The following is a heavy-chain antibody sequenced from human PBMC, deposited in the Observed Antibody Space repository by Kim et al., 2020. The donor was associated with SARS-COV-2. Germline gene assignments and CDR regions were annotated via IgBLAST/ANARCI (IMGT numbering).Heavy chain of an antibody. Sequence: ADSVKGRFTISRDNSKNTLYLQMNSLRAEDTAVYYCAKIGGLYCGGDCVLWGQGTLVTVSS. J-gene: IGHJ4*02. D-gene: IGHD2-21*02. V-gene: IGHV3-23*01. CDR3: AKIGGLYCGGDCVL.